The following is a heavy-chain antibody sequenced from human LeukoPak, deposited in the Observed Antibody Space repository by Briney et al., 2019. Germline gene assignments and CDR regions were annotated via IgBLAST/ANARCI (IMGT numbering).Heavy chain of an antibody. Sequence: GDSLKISCKGSGYTFSSHWIGWVRQMPGKGLEWMGIIYPADSDTKYGPSFEGQVTISGDKSISTAYLQWSSLKASDTAMYYCARHEFSVSGSYYMAYWGQGTLVTVSS. J-gene: IGHJ4*02. CDR3: ARHEFSVSGSYYMAY. D-gene: IGHD3-10*01. V-gene: IGHV5-51*01. CDR1: GYTFSSHW. CDR2: IYPADSDT.